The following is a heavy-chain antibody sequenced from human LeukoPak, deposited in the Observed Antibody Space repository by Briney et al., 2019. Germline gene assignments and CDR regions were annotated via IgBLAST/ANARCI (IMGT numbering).Heavy chain of an antibody. J-gene: IGHJ4*02. Sequence: GGSLRLSCAASGFTFSSYSMNWVRQAPGKGLEWVSSISSSSSYIYYADSVKGRFTISRDNAKNSLYLQMNSLRAEDTAVYCCVTSRVVVPAAIPFWGQGTLVTVSS. D-gene: IGHD2-2*01. CDR3: VTSRVVVPAAIPF. CDR1: GFTFSSYS. CDR2: ISSSSSYI. V-gene: IGHV3-21*01.